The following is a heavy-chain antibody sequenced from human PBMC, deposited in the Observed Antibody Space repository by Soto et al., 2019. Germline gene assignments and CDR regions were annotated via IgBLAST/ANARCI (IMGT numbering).Heavy chain of an antibody. Sequence: QVQLQKSGPGLVKPSQTLSLTCTVSGGSISSGGYYWTWIRQHPVKGLEWIGYIYYSGSTCYNPSLKSLVTISVDTSKNQFSLKLSSVTAADTSVYYCAASCVGCGGFNYYGMDVWGQGTTVTVS. D-gene: IGHD2-21*01. CDR2: IYYSGST. J-gene: IGHJ6*02. CDR1: GGSISSGGYY. V-gene: IGHV4-31*01. CDR3: AASCVGCGGFNYYGMDV.